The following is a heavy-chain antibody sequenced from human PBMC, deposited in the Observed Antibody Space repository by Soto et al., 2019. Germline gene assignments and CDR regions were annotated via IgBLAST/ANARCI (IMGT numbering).Heavy chain of an antibody. J-gene: IGHJ3*02. V-gene: IGHV1-8*01. CDR1: GYTFTSYV. CDR2: MNPNSGNT. CDR3: ARGFGGYSSSWYLGQNPLDAFDI. Sequence: ASVKVSCKASGYTFTSYVINSVRQATGQGLEWMGWMNPNSGNTGYAQKFQGRVTMTRNTSISTAYMELSSLRSEDTAVYYCARGFGGYSSSWYLGQNPLDAFDIWGQGTMVTVSS. D-gene: IGHD6-13*01.